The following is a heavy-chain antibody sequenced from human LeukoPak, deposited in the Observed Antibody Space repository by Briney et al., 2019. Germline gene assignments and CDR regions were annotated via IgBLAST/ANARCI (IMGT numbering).Heavy chain of an antibody. V-gene: IGHV3-48*03. CDR3: ATDRFYNTFDY. CDR2: ISSSGSTI. D-gene: IGHD3-10*01. Sequence: PGGSLRLSCAASGFTFSSYEMNWVRQAPGKGLEWVSYISSSGSTIYYADSVKGRFTISRDDAKNSLYLQMDSLRVDDTAVYYCATDRFYNTFDYWGQGTLVTVSS. J-gene: IGHJ4*02. CDR1: GFTFSSYE.